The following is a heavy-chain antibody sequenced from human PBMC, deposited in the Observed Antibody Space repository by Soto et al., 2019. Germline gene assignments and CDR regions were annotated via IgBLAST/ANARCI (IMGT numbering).Heavy chain of an antibody. CDR1: GFTFDDYA. D-gene: IGHD4-17*01. CDR2: ISWNSGSI. CDR3: AKVGTTVTTSEEDYYYMDV. V-gene: IGHV3-9*01. Sequence: GGSLRLSCAASGFTFDDYAMHWVRQAPGKGLEWVSGISWNSGSIGYADSLKGRFTISRDNAKNSLYLQMNSLRAEDTALYYCAKVGTTVTTSEEDYYYMDVWGKGTTVTVSS. J-gene: IGHJ6*03.